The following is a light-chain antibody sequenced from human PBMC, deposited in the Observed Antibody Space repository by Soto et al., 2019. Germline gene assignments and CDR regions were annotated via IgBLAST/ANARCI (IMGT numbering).Light chain of an antibody. V-gene: IGKV3-20*01. CDR2: DTS. Sequence: EIVLTQSPGTLSLSVGERVTLSCRASQSVSSYLAWYQQTPGQAPRLLIYDTSNRATGTPDRFSGSGSGTDFTLIISRVESGDFTVYYCQQYGCSPLTFGGGTTVEIK. CDR1: QSVSSY. CDR3: QQYGCSPLT. J-gene: IGKJ4*01.